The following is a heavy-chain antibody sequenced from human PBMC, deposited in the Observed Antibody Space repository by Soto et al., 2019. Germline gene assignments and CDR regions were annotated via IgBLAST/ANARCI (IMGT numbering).Heavy chain of an antibody. Sequence: ASVKVSCKASGYTFTSYYMHWVRQAPGQGLEWMGIINPSGGSTSYAQKFQGRVTMTRDTSTSTVYMERSSLRSEGTAVYYCASGGYSNRRHYYGMDVSGKTLTVTVSS. J-gene: IGHJ6*04. V-gene: IGHV1-46*01. CDR3: ASGGYSNRRHYYGMDV. CDR2: INPSGGST. D-gene: IGHD5-18*01. CDR1: GYTFTSYY.